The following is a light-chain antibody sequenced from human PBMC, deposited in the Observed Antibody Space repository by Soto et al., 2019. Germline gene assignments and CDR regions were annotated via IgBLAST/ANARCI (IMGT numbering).Light chain of an antibody. CDR3: QQSFTTPYT. CDR2: TTS. V-gene: IGKV1-39*01. Sequence: DIQMTQSPSSLSASVGDRVTITCRASQTIAMYVNWFQQKPGKAPKPLIYTTSSLQSGVPPRFSGSGSETDFTLTISRLQPEDSATYYCQQSFTTPYTFRQGTKVNIK. CDR1: QTIAMY. J-gene: IGKJ2*01.